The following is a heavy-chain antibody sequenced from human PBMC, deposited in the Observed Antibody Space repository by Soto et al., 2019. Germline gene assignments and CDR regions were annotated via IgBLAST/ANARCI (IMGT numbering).Heavy chain of an antibody. CDR3: AKEWVPVVPAARWFDP. Sequence: HPEGSLRLSCAASGFTFSSYAMSWVRQAPGKGLEWVSAISGSGGSTYYADSVKGRFTISRDNSKNTLYLQMNSLRAEDKAVYYCAKEWVPVVPAARWFDPGGQGTLLTVSS. D-gene: IGHD2-2*01. V-gene: IGHV3-23*01. J-gene: IGHJ5*02. CDR1: GFTFSSYA. CDR2: ISGSGGST.